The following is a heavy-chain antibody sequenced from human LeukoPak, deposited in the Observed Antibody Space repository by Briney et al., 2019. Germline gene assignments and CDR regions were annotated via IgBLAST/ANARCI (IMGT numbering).Heavy chain of an antibody. Sequence: ASVKVSCKASGGTFSSYAISWVRQAPGQGLEWMGRIIPILGIANYAQKFQGRVTITADKSTSTAYMYLSSLRDEDTPGYDFATPFAYWGWGNRVPVSS. CDR2: IIPILGIA. J-gene: IGHJ4*02. CDR3: ATPFAY. V-gene: IGHV1-69*04. CDR1: GGTFSSYA.